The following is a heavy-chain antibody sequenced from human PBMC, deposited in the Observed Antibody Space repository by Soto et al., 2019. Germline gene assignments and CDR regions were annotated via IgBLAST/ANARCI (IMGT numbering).Heavy chain of an antibody. D-gene: IGHD5-12*01. V-gene: IGHV1-3*04. Sequence: ASVKVSCKASGITYTTYAIHWVRQAPGQGLEWMGWINTGNGNTRYSQRFQGRVTLTTDTSARTAYMDLSSLTSEDAAVYYCARAISGYVTWGQGTLVTVSS. J-gene: IGHJ5*02. CDR2: INTGNGNT. CDR1: GITYTTYA. CDR3: ARAISGYVT.